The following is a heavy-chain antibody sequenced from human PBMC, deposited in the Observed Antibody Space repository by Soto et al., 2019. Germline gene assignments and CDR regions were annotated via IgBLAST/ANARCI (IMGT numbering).Heavy chain of an antibody. V-gene: IGHV1-69*01. J-gene: IGHJ5*02. CDR1: GGTFSSYA. Sequence: QVQLVQSGAEVKKPGSSVKVSCKASGGTFSSYAISWVRQAPGQGLEWMGGIIPIFGTANYAQKFQGRVTITADESTSTAYMELSSLRSEDTAVYYCARVIVVVPAAIRGHWFDPGGQGTLVTVSS. D-gene: IGHD2-2*02. CDR3: ARVIVVVPAAIRGHWFDP. CDR2: IIPIFGTA.